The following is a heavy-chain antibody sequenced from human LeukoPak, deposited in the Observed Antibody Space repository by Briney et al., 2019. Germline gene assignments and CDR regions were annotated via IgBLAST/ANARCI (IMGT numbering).Heavy chain of an antibody. D-gene: IGHD1-26*01. CDR1: GFTFSSYW. CDR2: INSDGSST. V-gene: IGHV3-74*01. J-gene: IGHJ4*02. Sequence: PGGSLRLSCAASGFTFSSYWMHWVRQAPGKGLGWVSRINSDGSSTSYADSVKGRFTISRDNAKNTLYLQMNSLRAEDTAVYYCARDGSWLSGSYGDFWGQGTLVTVSS. CDR3: ARDGSWLSGSYGDF.